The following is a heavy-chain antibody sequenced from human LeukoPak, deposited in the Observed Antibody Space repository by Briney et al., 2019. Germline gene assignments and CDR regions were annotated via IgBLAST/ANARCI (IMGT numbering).Heavy chain of an antibody. CDR3: ARDPPCVSCYLVDAFDI. V-gene: IGHV1-18*04. CDR1: GYTFTSYY. Sequence: GASVKVSCKASGYTFTSYYMHWVRQAPGQGLEWMGWISAYNGNTNYAQKLQGRVTMTTDTSTSTAYMELRSLRSDDTAMYYCARDPPCVSCYLVDAFDIWGQGTMVTVSS. D-gene: IGHD2-2*01. J-gene: IGHJ3*02. CDR2: ISAYNGNT.